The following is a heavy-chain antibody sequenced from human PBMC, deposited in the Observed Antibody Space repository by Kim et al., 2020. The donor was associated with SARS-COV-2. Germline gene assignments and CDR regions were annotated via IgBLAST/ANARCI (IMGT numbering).Heavy chain of an antibody. J-gene: IGHJ6*02. V-gene: IGHV1-18*01. CDR2: ISAYNGNT. CDR3: ARDFRGSSYYSDYDMDV. Sequence: ASVKVSCKASGYTFTSYGISWVRQAPGQGLEWMGWISAYNGNTNYAQKLQGRVTMTTDTSTSTAYMELRSLRSDDTAVYYCARDFRGSSYYSDYDMDVWGQGTTVTVSS. D-gene: IGHD3-22*01. CDR1: GYTFTSYG.